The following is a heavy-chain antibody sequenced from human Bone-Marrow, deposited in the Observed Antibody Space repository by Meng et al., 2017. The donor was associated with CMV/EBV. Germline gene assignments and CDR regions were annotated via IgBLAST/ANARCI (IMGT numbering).Heavy chain of an antibody. CDR2: IYYSGST. D-gene: IGHD2-2*01. V-gene: IGHV4-39*07. Sequence: SETLSLTCTVSGGSISSSSYYWGWIHQPPGKGLEWIGSIYYSGSTYYNPSLKSRVTISVDTSKNQFSLKLSSVTAADTAVYYCASLVVPAARGGDYWGQGTLVTVSS. J-gene: IGHJ4*02. CDR1: GGSISSSSYY. CDR3: ASLVVPAARGGDY.